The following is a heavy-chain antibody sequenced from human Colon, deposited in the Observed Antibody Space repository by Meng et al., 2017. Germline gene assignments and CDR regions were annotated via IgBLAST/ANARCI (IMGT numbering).Heavy chain of an antibody. CDR2: VYDNGNT. CDR1: GDSSHGPY. Sequence: QGQLQERGPGLAKPSGTPSLTCTVSGDSSHGPYGNWIRQPPGKGLEWIGCVYDNGNTHYNPSIKSRVTMSLDMYKKQLSLRFSSVTAEDTAVYYCARRAVGARGWIDPWGQGTLVTVSS. D-gene: IGHD4/OR15-4a*01. J-gene: IGHJ5*02. CDR3: ARRAVGARGWIDP. V-gene: IGHV4-59*11.